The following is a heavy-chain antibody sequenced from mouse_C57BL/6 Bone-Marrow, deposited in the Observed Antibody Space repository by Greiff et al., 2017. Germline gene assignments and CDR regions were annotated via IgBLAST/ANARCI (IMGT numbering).Heavy chain of an antibody. D-gene: IGHD1-1*01. V-gene: IGHV10-1*01. J-gene: IGHJ4*01. CDR3: VRNTVVAPMDY. Sequence: EVMLVESGGGLVQPKGSLKLSCAASGFSFNTYAMNWVRQAPGKGLEWVARIRSNSNNYATYYADSVIDRFTIYRDDSERMLYLQMNNLKTEDTAMYYCVRNTVVAPMDYWGQGTSVTVSS. CDR1: GFSFNTYA. CDR2: IRSNSNNYAT.